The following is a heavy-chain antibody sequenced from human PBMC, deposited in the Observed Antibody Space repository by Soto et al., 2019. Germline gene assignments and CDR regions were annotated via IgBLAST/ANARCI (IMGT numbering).Heavy chain of an antibody. CDR2: ISGSGGST. V-gene: IGHV3-23*01. Sequence: GGSLRLSCAASGFTFSSYAMSWVRQAPEKGLEWVSAISGSGGSTYYADSVKGRFTISRDNSKNTLYLQMNSLRAEDTAVYYCAKGLYSGYDYTRYYFDYWGQGTLVTVSS. CDR1: GFTFSSYA. J-gene: IGHJ4*02. D-gene: IGHD5-12*01. CDR3: AKGLYSGYDYTRYYFDY.